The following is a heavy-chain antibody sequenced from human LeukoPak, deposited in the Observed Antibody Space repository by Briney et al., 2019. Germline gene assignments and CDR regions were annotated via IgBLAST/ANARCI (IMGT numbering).Heavy chain of an antibody. Sequence: SGGSLRLSCAASGFTFSSYWMSWVRQAPGKGLEWVANIKQDGSEKYYVDSVKGRFTISRDNAKNSLYLQMNSLRAEGTATYYCATYRQIQVPFEFWGQGTLVTVSS. J-gene: IGHJ4*02. V-gene: IGHV3-7*03. D-gene: IGHD5-18*01. CDR3: ATYRQIQVPFEF. CDR2: IKQDGSEK. CDR1: GFTFSSYW.